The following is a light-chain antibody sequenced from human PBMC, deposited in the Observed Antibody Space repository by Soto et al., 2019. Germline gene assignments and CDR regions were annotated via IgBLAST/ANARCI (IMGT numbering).Light chain of an antibody. V-gene: IGLV2-14*01. CDR1: SSDAGTYNY. CDR3: SSYTTSNTQV. Sequence: QSALTQPASVSGSPGQSITISCTGTSSDAGTYNYVSWYQHRPGKAPKLMIYDVSYRPSGVSNRFSGSKSANTASLTISGLQAEDEADYYCSSYTTSNTQVFGGGTKVTVL. CDR2: DVS. J-gene: IGLJ3*02.